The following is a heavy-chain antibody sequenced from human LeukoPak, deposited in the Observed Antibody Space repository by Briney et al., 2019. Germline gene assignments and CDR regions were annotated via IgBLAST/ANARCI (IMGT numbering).Heavy chain of an antibody. CDR3: ARHEAEMATILGNY. V-gene: IGHV4-38-2*01. Sequence: SETLSLTCAVSGYSIRSGFYWGWIRQPPGKGLEWVGSIYHSGSTFYNPSLKSRVTISCDTSKNHFSLRLRSVTAADTAVYYCARHEAEMATILGNYWGQGTLVTVSS. J-gene: IGHJ4*02. D-gene: IGHD5-24*01. CDR2: IYHSGST. CDR1: GYSIRSGFY.